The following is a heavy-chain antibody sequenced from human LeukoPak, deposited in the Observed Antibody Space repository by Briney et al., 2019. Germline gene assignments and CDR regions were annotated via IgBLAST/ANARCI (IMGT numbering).Heavy chain of an antibody. CDR2: ISSSSSYI. D-gene: IGHD2-15*01. CDR3: ARALESLGYCSGGSRSTGNDYGMDV. V-gene: IGHV3-21*01. J-gene: IGHJ6*02. Sequence: GGSLRLSCAASGFTFSSYSMNWVRQAPGKGLEWVSSISSSSSYIYYADSVKGRFTISRDNAKNSLYLQMNSLRAEDTAVYYCARALESLGYCSGGSRSTGNDYGMDVWGQGTTVTVSS. CDR1: GFTFSSYS.